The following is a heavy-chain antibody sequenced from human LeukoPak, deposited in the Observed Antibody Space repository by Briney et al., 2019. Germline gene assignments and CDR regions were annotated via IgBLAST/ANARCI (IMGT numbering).Heavy chain of an antibody. Sequence: PGGSLRLSCAASGFTFSSYWMHWVRQAPGKGLVWVSRINNDGSNTRYADSVKGRFTISRDNAENTVYLQMNSLRAEDTAVYYCARDGGHDRFGELGFDYWGQGTLVTVSS. CDR1: GFTFSSYW. J-gene: IGHJ4*02. CDR3: ARDGGHDRFGELGFDY. V-gene: IGHV3-74*01. CDR2: INNDGSNT. D-gene: IGHD3-10*01.